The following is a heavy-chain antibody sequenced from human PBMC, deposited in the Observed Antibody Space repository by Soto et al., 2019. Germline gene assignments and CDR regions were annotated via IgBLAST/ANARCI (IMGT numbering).Heavy chain of an antibody. CDR3: SRVKVYVTTSPQAV. J-gene: IGHJ6*02. CDR1: GYTFTRYG. CDR2: INTDNGNT. Sequence: QVQLVQSGAEVKNPGASVKVSCKASGYTFTRYGIGWARQAPGQGLEWMGWINTDNGNTNYSQNVQGRVTLTTDTYTSTADMELRSLRSNDTAIYYCSRVKVYVTTSPQAVWGQGTTVIVSS. V-gene: IGHV1-18*01. D-gene: IGHD2-2*01.